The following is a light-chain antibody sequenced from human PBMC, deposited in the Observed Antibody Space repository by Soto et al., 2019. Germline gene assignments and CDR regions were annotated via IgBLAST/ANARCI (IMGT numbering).Light chain of an antibody. CDR2: DAS. V-gene: IGKV3D-20*01. CDR3: QQYGSSPLT. Sequence: EIVLTQSPATLSLSPGERATLSCGASQSVSNSYVAWYQQKPGLAPRPLIYDASNRATGIPDRFSGSGSGTDFTLTISRLEPEDFAVYYCQQYGSSPLTFGGGTKVEIK. J-gene: IGKJ4*01. CDR1: QSVSNSY.